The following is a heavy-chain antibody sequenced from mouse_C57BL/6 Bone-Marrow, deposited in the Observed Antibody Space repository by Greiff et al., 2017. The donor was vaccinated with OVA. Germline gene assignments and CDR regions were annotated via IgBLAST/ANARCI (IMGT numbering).Heavy chain of an antibody. CDR1: GFTFSSYA. J-gene: IGHJ4*01. CDR3: TRLLDAMDY. CDR2: ISSGGDYI. D-gene: IGHD2-1*01. V-gene: IGHV5-9-1*02. Sequence: EVKVVESGEGLVKPGGSLKLSCAASGFTFSSYAMSWVRQTPEKRLEWVAYISSGGDYIYYADTVKGRFTISRDNARNTLYLQMSSLKTEDTAMYYSTRLLDAMDYWGQGTSVTVSS.